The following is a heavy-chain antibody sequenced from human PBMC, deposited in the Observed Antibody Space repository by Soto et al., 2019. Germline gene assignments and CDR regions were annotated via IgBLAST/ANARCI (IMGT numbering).Heavy chain of an antibody. Sequence: QVQLQESGPGLVKPSQTLSLTCSVSGVSISRVGDYWGWVRQPPGKGLEWIGYMYYSGSLYFNPSLRSRLTMSADTSENQFSLRLSSVTAADTAVYYCVTSPQEVVPPNFDSWGQGTLVTVSS. D-gene: IGHD2-21*01. V-gene: IGHV4-30-4*01. CDR1: GVSISRVGDY. CDR2: MYYSGSL. J-gene: IGHJ4*02. CDR3: VTSPQEVVPPNFDS.